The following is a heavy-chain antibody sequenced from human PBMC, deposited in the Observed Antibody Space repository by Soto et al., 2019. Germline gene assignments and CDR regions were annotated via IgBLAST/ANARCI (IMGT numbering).Heavy chain of an antibody. D-gene: IGHD5-18*01. J-gene: IGHJ5*02. Sequence: QVKLQEAGPRLVKPSETLSLTCSVSGGSISSHSWNWIRQPPGRGLEWIGHVYSSGSTNYNPSLESRLTISVETTKNQFSLKLPSLTAADTAVYYCARRVQANSAVVQGNWLDPWGQGTLVTVSS. CDR1: GGSISSHS. V-gene: IGHV4-59*08. CDR3: ARRVQANSAVVQGNWLDP. CDR2: VYSSGST.